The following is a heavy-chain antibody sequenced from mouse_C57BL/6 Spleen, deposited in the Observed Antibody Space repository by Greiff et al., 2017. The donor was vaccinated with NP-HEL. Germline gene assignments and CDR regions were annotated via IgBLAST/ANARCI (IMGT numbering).Heavy chain of an antibody. Sequence: EVQLQESGAELVRPGASVKLSCTASGFNIKDDYMHWVKQRPEQGLEWIGWIDPENGDTEYASKFQGKATITADTSSNTAYLQLSSLTSEDTAVYYCTTKAYGSSYYYAMDYWGQGTSVTVSS. CDR2: IDPENGDT. V-gene: IGHV14-4*01. D-gene: IGHD1-1*01. J-gene: IGHJ4*01. CDR3: TTKAYGSSYYYAMDY. CDR1: GFNIKDDY.